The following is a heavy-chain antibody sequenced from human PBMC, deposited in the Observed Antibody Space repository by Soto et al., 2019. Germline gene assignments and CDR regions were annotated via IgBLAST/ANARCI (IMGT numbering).Heavy chain of an antibody. Sequence: EVQLVESGGGLVKPGGSLRLSCAASGFTFSSYSMNWVRQAPGKGLEWVSSISSSSSYIYYADSVKGRFTISRDNAKNSLYLQMNSLRAEDTAVYYCAREVGRRITMIVVARGYYGMDVWGQGTTVTVSS. CDR1: GFTFSSYS. V-gene: IGHV3-21*01. CDR3: AREVGRRITMIVVARGYYGMDV. J-gene: IGHJ6*02. D-gene: IGHD3-22*01. CDR2: ISSSSSYI.